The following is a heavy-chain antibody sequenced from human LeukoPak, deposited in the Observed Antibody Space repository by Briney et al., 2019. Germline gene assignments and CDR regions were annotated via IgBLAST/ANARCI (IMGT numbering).Heavy chain of an antibody. D-gene: IGHD3-3*01. V-gene: IGHV1-8*03. Sequence: ASVKVSCKASGYTFTSYDINWVRQAPGQGLEWMGWMNPNSGNTGYAQKFQGRVTITRNTSISTAYMELSSLRSEDTAVYYCARAPPYYDFWSGYYRGYYFDYWGQGTLVTVSS. CDR2: MNPNSGNT. CDR3: ARAPPYYDFWSGYYRGYYFDY. CDR1: GYTFTSYD. J-gene: IGHJ4*02.